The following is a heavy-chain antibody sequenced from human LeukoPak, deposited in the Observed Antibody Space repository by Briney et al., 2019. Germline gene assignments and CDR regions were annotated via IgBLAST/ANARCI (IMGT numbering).Heavy chain of an antibody. Sequence: MPSQTLSLTCTVSGGSISSGGYSWSWIRQHPGKGLEWIGYIYYSGSTYYNPSLKSRVTISVDTSKNQFSLKLSSVTAADTAVYYCAREGYVLNYYYYGMDVWGQGTTVTVSS. CDR1: GGSISSGGYS. J-gene: IGHJ6*02. V-gene: IGHV4-31*03. D-gene: IGHD3-16*01. CDR3: AREGYVLNYYYYGMDV. CDR2: IYYSGST.